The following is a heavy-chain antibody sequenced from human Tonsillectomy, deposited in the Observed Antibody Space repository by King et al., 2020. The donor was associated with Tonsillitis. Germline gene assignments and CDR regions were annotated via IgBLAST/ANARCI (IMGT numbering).Heavy chain of an antibody. CDR2: ISGSGGST. CDR1: GFIFSSYA. J-gene: IGHJ4*03. V-gene: IGHV3-23*04. D-gene: IGHD1-14*01. Sequence: VQLVESGGGLVQPGGSLRLSCAASGFIFSSYAMNWVRQTPGKGLEWVSGISGSGGSTYYGASVKGRFTISRDNSKNTLSLQMNILRAEDTAIYYCAKKTQRGRPPRSAEPWGQGTLGNVPS. CDR3: AKKTQRGRPPRSAEP.